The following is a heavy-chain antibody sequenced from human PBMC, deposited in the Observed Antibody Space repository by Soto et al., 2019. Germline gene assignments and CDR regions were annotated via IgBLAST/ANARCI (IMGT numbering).Heavy chain of an antibody. V-gene: IGHV3-23*01. CDR3: ARDSNSLAP. D-gene: IGHD6-13*01. J-gene: IGHJ5*02. CDR2: ISGSGGST. CDR1: GFTFSSYA. Sequence: VGSLRLSCAASGFTFSSYAMSWVRQAPGKGLEWVSAISGSGGSTYYADSVKGRFTISRDNSLKLSSLTAADTAVYFCARDSNSLAPWGQGTLVTVSS.